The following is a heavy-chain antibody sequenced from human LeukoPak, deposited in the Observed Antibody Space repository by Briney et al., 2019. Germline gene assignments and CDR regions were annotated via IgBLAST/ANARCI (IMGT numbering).Heavy chain of an antibody. CDR2: ISYDGSNK. CDR3: ARDGKIAAAGTFDY. CDR1: GFTFSSYA. J-gene: IGHJ4*02. Sequence: PGRSLRLSCAASGFTFSSYAMHWVRQAPGKGLEWVAVISYDGSNKYYADSVKGRFTISRDNSKNTLYLQMNSQRAEDTAVYYCARDGKIAAAGTFDYWGQGTLVTVSS. V-gene: IGHV3-30-3*01. D-gene: IGHD6-13*01.